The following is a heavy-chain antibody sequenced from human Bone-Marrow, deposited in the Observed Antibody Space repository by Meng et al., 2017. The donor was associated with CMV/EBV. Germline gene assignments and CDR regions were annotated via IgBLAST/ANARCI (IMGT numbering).Heavy chain of an antibody. D-gene: IGHD4-11*01. CDR2: IRSKAYGGTT. Sequence: GESLKISCKTSGFNFGEYVMNWVRQAPGKGLEWVSFIRSKAYGGTTKYAASVKGRFTRSREDSKSIAYLQMNSLKTEDTAVYYCAAVTTAGDVWGLGTMVTVSS. CDR1: GFNFGEYV. CDR3: AAVTTAGDV. V-gene: IGHV3-49*04. J-gene: IGHJ6*02.